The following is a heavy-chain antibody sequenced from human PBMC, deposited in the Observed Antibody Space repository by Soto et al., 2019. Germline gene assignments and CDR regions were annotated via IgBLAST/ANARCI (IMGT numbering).Heavy chain of an antibody. V-gene: IGHV3-21*01. CDR2: ISSSSSYI. CDR3: ARVGYSSSWPFDY. J-gene: IGHJ4*02. CDR1: GFTFSSYS. D-gene: IGHD6-13*01. Sequence: PGGSLRLSCAASGFTFSSYSMNWVRQAPGKGLEWVSSISSSSSYIYYADSVKGRFTISRDNAKNSLYLQMNSLRAEDTAVYYCARVGYSSSWPFDYWGQGTLVTVSS.